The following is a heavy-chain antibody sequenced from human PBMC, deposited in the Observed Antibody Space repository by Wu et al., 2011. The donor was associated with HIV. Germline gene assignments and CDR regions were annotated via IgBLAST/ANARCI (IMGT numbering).Heavy chain of an antibody. CDR3: ARETAVGATG. CDR1: GYQASTSFG. Sequence: QVQLMQSGAEVKKPGASVKVSCKASGYQASTSFGITWVRQAPGQGLEWMGWITDDNSDTKFAQKFQDRVTMTTDTSTNTVYMELRSLTYDDTAVYYCARETAVGATGWGQGTLVTVSS. V-gene: IGHV1-18*01. D-gene: IGHD1-26*01. J-gene: IGHJ4*02. CDR2: ITDDNSDT.